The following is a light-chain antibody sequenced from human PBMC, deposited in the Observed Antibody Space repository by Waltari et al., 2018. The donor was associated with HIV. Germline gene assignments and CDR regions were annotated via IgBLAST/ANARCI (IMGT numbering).Light chain of an antibody. J-gene: IGLJ3*02. CDR3: CAYAGIRV. CDR1: SSNIGSYHL. V-gene: IGLV2-23*02. Sequence: QSALTQPASVSGSLGQSITISCTGTSSNIGSYHLVSWYQQYPGQAPKLIIFEVSKRPSGVSNRFSGSKSGNTASRTIAGLQADDEADYYCCAYAGIRVFGGGTKVTVL. CDR2: EVS.